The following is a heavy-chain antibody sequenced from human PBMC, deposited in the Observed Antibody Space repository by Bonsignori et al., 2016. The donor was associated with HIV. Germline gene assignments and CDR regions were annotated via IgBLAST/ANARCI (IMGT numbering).Heavy chain of an antibody. Sequence: RQAPGKGLEWIGSIYYSGSTYYNPSLKSRVTISIDTSKNQFSLRLSSVTAADTAVYYCARDSPAIAVAGVWGQGTLVTVSS. V-gene: IGHV4-39*07. CDR3: ARDSPAIAVAGV. CDR2: IYYSGST. D-gene: IGHD6-19*01. J-gene: IGHJ4*02.